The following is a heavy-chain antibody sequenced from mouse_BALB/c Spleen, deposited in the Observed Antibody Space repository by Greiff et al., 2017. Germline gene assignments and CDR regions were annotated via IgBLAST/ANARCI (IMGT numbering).Heavy chain of an antibody. CDR2: INPTYDST. J-gene: IGHJ4*01. V-gene: IGHV1-18*01. D-gene: IGHD2-14*01. CDR3: AREREYDDGYAMDY. Sequence: EVQLQQFGAELVKPGASVKISCKASGYTFTDYNMDWVKQSHGKSLEWIGDINPTYDSTSYNQKFKGKATLTVDKSSSTAYMELRSLTSEDTAVYYCAREREYDDGYAMDYWGQGTSVTVSS. CDR1: GYTFTDYN.